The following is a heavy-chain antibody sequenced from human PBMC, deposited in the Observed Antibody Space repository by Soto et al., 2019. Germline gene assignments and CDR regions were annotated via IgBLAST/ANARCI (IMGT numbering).Heavy chain of an antibody. CDR2: IKDDGSEK. V-gene: IGHV3-7*01. CDR1: GFTFSDYW. D-gene: IGHD2-15*01. Sequence: EVQLVESGGGLVQPGGSLRLSCAASGFTFSDYWMTWARQAPGKGLEWVAQIKDDGSEKFYVDSVKGRFTISRDNADNLLYLQMNSLRAEDTAVYFCARDGYCSGGRCYRRNDYWGQGTLVIVSS. J-gene: IGHJ4*02. CDR3: ARDGYCSGGRCYRRNDY.